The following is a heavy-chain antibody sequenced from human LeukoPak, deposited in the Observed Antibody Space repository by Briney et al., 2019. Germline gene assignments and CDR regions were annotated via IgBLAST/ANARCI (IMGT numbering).Heavy chain of an antibody. J-gene: IGHJ4*02. CDR2: INHSGST. CDR1: GGSFSGYY. CDR3: ARGRYDLPDD. D-gene: IGHD3-16*01. V-gene: IGHV4-34*01. Sequence: PSETLSLTCAVYGGSFSGYYWSWIRQPPGKGLEWIGEINHSGSTNYNPSLKSRVTISVDTSKNQFSLKLSSVTAADTAVYYCARGRYDLPDDWGQGTLVTVSS.